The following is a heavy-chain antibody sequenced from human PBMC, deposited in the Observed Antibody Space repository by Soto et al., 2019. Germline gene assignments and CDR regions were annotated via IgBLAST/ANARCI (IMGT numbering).Heavy chain of an antibody. V-gene: IGHV3-21*01. CDR3: ASALFHPRMTTLFQQMANKKLTTENVHYYYGMDV. Sequence: GGSLRLSCAASGFTFSSYSMNWVRQAPGKGLEWVSSISSSSSYIYYADSVKGRFTISRDNAKNSLYLQMNSLRAEDTAVYYCASALFHPRMTTLFQQMANKKLTTENVHYYYGMDVWGQGTTVTVSS. CDR1: GFTFSSYS. J-gene: IGHJ6*02. CDR2: ISSSSSYI. D-gene: IGHD4-17*01.